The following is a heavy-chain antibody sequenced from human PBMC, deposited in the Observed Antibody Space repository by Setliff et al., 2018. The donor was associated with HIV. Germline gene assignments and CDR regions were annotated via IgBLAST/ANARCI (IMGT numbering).Heavy chain of an antibody. V-gene: IGHV4-4*08. CDR1: GGSISSYY. J-gene: IGHJ6*03. D-gene: IGHD6-13*01. CDR3: ARGIAAAGIYYYYYMDV. CDR2: IYTSGST. Sequence: SETLSLTCSVSGGSISSYYWSWIRQPPGKGLEWIGYIYTSGSTNYNPSLKSRVTMSVDTSKNQFSLKLSSVTAADTAVYYCARGIAAAGIYYYYYMDVWGKGTTVTVSS.